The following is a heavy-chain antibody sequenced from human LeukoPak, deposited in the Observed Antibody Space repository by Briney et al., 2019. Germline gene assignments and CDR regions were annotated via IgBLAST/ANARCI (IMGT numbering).Heavy chain of an antibody. V-gene: IGHV1-69*13. CDR3: ARDPFGSYDAFDI. CDR1: GGTFSSYA. Sequence: SVKVSCKASGGTFSSYAISWVRQAPGQGLEWMGGIIPIFGTANYAQKFQGRVTITADESTSTAYMELSSLRSEDTAVYYCARDPFGSYDAFDIWGQGTMVTVSS. J-gene: IGHJ3*02. D-gene: IGHD1-26*01. CDR2: IIPIFGTA.